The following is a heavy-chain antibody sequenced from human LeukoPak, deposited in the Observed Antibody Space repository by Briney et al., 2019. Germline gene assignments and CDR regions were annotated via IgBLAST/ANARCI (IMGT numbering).Heavy chain of an antibody. J-gene: IGHJ6*03. CDR1: GYTFTSYA. CDR2: INTNTGNP. Sequence: ASVKVSCKASGYTFTSYAMNWVRQAPGQGLEWMGWINTNTGNPTYAQGFTGRFVFSLDTSVSTAYLQISSLKAEDTAVYYCARGLGYCSSTSCYAGYGQYYYMDVWGKGTTVTISS. D-gene: IGHD2-2*01. V-gene: IGHV7-4-1*02. CDR3: ARGLGYCSSTSCYAGYGQYYYMDV.